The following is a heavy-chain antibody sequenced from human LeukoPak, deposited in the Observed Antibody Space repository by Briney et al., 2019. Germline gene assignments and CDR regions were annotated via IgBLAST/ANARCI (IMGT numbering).Heavy chain of an antibody. Sequence: GGSLRLSCAASGFTFSDYYMSWIRQAPGKGLEWVSYISSSGSTIYYADSVKGRFTISRDNAKNSLYLQMNSLRAEDTAVYYCARDGSNIAVAGIPFYYYYYGMDVWGQGTTVTVSS. CDR2: ISSSGSTI. D-gene: IGHD6-19*01. V-gene: IGHV3-11*01. J-gene: IGHJ6*02. CDR1: GFTFSDYY. CDR3: ARDGSNIAVAGIPFYYYYYGMDV.